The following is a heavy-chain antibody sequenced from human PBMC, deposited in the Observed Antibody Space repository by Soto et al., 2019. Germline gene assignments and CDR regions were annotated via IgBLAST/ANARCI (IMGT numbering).Heavy chain of an antibody. CDR3: ATNPGPYYYMDV. V-gene: IGHV3-48*01. J-gene: IGHJ6*03. Sequence: GGSLRLSCAASGFTFSSYSMNWVRQAPGKGLEWVSYISSSSSTIYYADSVKGRFTISRDNAKNSLYLQMNSLRAEDTAVYYFATNPGPYYYMDVWSKRTTVIVSS. CDR2: ISSSSSTI. CDR1: GFTFSSYS.